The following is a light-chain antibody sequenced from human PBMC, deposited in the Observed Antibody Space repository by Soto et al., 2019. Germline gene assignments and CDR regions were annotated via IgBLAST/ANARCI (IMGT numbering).Light chain of an antibody. CDR1: QTINTN. V-gene: IGKV3-15*01. CDR2: GAS. J-gene: IGKJ3*01. Sequence: EIVMTQSPATLSVSPGERATLACRASQTINTNLAWHQQRPGQAPRVLIYGASTRARGIPARFTGSGSGTDFTLTISSLQSEDFAIYYCQQYNDRPPIFTFGPGTKVEIK. CDR3: QQYNDRPPIFT.